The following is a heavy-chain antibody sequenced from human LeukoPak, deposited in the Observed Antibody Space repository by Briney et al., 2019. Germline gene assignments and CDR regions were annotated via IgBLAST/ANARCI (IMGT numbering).Heavy chain of an antibody. CDR2: ISAYSGNT. CDR3: ASGGAVAVPNWFDP. V-gene: IGHV1-18*01. Sequence: ASVTVSCKASGYTFTSYGISWVRQAPGQGLEWMGWISAYSGNTNYAQKLQGRVTMTTDTSTSTAYMELRSLRSDDTAVYYCASGGAVAVPNWFDPWGQGTLVTVSS. J-gene: IGHJ5*02. CDR1: GYTFTSYG. D-gene: IGHD6-19*01.